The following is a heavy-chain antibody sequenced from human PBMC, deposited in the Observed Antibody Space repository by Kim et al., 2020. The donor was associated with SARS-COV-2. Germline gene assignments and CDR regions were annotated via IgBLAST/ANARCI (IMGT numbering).Heavy chain of an antibody. V-gene: IGHV4-39*01. D-gene: IGHD3-3*01. CDR1: GDSIITSSYY. J-gene: IGHJ4*02. CDR2: IYYSGTT. Sequence: SETLSLTCTVSGDSIITSSYYWGWIRQPPGKGLEWIGSIYYSGTTYYNPSLKSRAAMSVDTSKNQFSLRLSSMTAADTAVYYCARQRGLGSWSFDYWGQGTLVTFSS. CDR3: ARQRGLGSWSFDY.